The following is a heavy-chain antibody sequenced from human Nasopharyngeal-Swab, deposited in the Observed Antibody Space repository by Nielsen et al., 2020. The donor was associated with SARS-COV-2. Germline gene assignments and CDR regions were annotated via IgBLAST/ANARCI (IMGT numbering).Heavy chain of an antibody. CDR1: GFTFSSYA. CDR3: AKGSYYPSYYFDY. V-gene: IGHV3-23*01. CDR2: ISGSGGST. J-gene: IGHJ4*02. Sequence: GGSLRLSCAASGFTFSSYAMSWVRQAPGKGLEWVSAISGSGGSTYYADSVKGRFTISRDNSKSTLYLQMSSLRAEDTAVYYCAKGSYYPSYYFDYWGQGALVSVSS. D-gene: IGHD1-26*01.